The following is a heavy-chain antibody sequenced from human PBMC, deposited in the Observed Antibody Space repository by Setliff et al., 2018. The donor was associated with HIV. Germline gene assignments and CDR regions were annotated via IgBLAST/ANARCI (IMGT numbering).Heavy chain of an antibody. V-gene: IGHV3-48*03. CDR2: ISSSGNTI. CDR3: ARKYYYDRSGYYY. D-gene: IGHD3-22*01. J-gene: IGHJ4*02. Sequence: PGGSLRLSCAASGFTFSSYEMNWVRQAPGKGLEWVSYISSSGNTIYYADSVKGRFTISRDNAKNSLYLQMNSLRAEDTAVYYRARKYYYDRSGYYYWGQGTLVTVSS. CDR1: GFTFSSYE.